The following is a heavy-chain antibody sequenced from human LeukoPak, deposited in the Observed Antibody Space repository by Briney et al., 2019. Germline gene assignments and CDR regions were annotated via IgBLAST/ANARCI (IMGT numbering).Heavy chain of an antibody. CDR1: GGSISSYY. Sequence: KPSETLSLTCTVSGGSISSYYWSWIRQPPGKGLEWIGYIYYSGSTNYNPSLKSRVTISVDTSKNQFSLKLSSVTAADTAVYYCASSRGYYVDWFDPWGQGTLVTVSS. CDR3: ASSRGYYVDWFDP. CDR2: IYYSGST. D-gene: IGHD3-22*01. J-gene: IGHJ5*02. V-gene: IGHV4-59*01.